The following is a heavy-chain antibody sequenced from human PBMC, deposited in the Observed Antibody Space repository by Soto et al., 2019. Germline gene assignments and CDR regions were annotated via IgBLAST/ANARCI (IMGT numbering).Heavy chain of an antibody. CDR1: GFTLNNYA. CDR2: MIGGSHGT. J-gene: IGHJ5*02. CDR3: AKGKSTGDLDWFDP. V-gene: IGHV3-23*01. Sequence: GSLRLSCAASGFTLNNYAVAWVRQAPGKGLEWVSTMIGGSHGTAYSDSVRGRFTVSRDNSKNSLYLQMNSLGAEDTAMYYCAKGKSTGDLDWFDPWGQGSLVTVS. D-gene: IGHD7-27*01.